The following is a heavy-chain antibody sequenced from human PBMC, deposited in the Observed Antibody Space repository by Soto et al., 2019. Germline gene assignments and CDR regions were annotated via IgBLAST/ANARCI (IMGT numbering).Heavy chain of an antibody. CDR2: MNPNSGNT. CDR1: GYTFTSYD. V-gene: IGHV1-8*01. Sequence: ASVKVSCKASGYTFTSYDINWVRQATGQGLEWMGWMNPNSGNTGYAQKFQGRVTMTRNTSISTAYMELSSLRSEDTAVYYCARGNRVTRYYYYYMEVWGKGTTVTVSS. CDR3: ARGNRVTRYYYYYMEV. J-gene: IGHJ6*03. D-gene: IGHD4-4*01.